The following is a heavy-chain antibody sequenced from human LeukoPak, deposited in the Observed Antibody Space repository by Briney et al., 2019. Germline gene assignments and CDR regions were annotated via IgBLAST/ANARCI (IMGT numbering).Heavy chain of an antibody. V-gene: IGHV3-30*04. CDR1: GFTFDIYA. CDR3: ARDQVQLCSSGSCYVIDN. D-gene: IGHD2-15*01. Sequence: GGSLRLSCAASGFTFDIYAMHWVRQAPGRGLEWVAVMSYDGSNKYYADSVKGRFTISRDNSQNTLHLQMSSLRVADTAVYYCARDQVQLCSSGSCYVIDNWGPGTQVAVSS. J-gene: IGHJ4*02. CDR2: MSYDGSNK.